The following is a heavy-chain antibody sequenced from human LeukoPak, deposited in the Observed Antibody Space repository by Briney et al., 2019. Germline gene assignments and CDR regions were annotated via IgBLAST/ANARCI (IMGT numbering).Heavy chain of an antibody. D-gene: IGHD2-15*01. Sequence: PSETLSLTCTVSGGSISSHYWSWIRQPPGKGLEWIGYIYYSGSTNYNPSLKSRVTISVDTSKNQFSLKLSSVTAADTAVYYCARLHCSGGSCYWFDPWGQGTLVTVSS. CDR1: GGSISSHY. CDR3: ARLHCSGGSCYWFDP. J-gene: IGHJ5*02. V-gene: IGHV4-59*08. CDR2: IYYSGST.